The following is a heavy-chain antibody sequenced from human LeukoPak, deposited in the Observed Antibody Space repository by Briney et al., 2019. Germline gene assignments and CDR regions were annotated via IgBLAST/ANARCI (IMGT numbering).Heavy chain of an antibody. CDR3: ASLHGYYDSSGYSDY. CDR2: IYHSGST. CDR1: GGSISSSNW. Sequence: PSGTLSLTCAVSGGSISSSNWWSWVRQPPGKGLEWIGEIYHSGSTNYNPSLKSRVTISVDKSKNQFSLKLSSVTAAGTAVYYCASLHGYYDSSGYSDYWGQGTLVTVSS. J-gene: IGHJ4*02. V-gene: IGHV4-4*02. D-gene: IGHD3-22*01.